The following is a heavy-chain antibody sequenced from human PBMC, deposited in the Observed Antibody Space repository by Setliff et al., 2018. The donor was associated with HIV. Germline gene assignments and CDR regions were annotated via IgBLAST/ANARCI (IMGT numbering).Heavy chain of an antibody. V-gene: IGHV3-48*04. CDR2: ISSSSSTI. CDR1: GFTFSSYS. CDR3: ARMMIKAFDI. D-gene: IGHD3-22*01. Sequence: PGGSLRLSCAASGFTFSSYSMNWVRQAPGKGLEWVSYISSSSSTIYYADSVEGRFTISRDNAKNSLYLQMNTLRAEDTAVYYCARMMIKAFDIWGQGTMVTVSS. J-gene: IGHJ3*02.